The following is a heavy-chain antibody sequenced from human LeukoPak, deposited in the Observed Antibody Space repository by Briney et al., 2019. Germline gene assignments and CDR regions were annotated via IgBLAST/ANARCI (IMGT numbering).Heavy chain of an antibody. Sequence: PSETLSLTCTVSGGSISSHYWSWIRRPPGKGLEWIGYIYYSGSTNYNPSLKSRVTISVDASKNQFSLKLSSVTAADTAVYYCARGHYDILTGYYNEDYFDYWGQGTLVTVSS. CDR2: IYYSGST. J-gene: IGHJ4*02. D-gene: IGHD3-9*01. CDR3: ARGHYDILTGYYNEDYFDY. CDR1: GGSISSHY. V-gene: IGHV4-59*11.